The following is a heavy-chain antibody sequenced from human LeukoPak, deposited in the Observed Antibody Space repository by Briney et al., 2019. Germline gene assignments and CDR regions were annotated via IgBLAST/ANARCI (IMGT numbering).Heavy chain of an antibody. CDR3: ARDEYNWFDP. J-gene: IGHJ5*02. CDR1: GGSISSYY. V-gene: IGHV4-59*01. Sequence: SETLSLTCTVSGGSISSYYWSWIRKPPGKGLEWIGYIYYSGSTNYNPSLKSRVTISVDTSKNQFSLKLSSVTAADTAVYYYARDEYNWFDPWGQGTLVTVSS. CDR2: IYYSGST.